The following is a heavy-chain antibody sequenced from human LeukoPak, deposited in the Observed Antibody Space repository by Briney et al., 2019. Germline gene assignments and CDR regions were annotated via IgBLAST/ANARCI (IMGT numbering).Heavy chain of an antibody. J-gene: IGHJ3*02. Sequence: GGSLRLSCAASGFTFSDYYMSWIRQAPGKGLEWVSYISNSGNTIRYADSMKGRFTISRDNAKNSLYLQMNSLRAEDTAVYYCARVRGGSGSSYAADAFDIWGQGTMVTVSS. CDR2: ISNSGNTI. CDR1: GFTFSDYY. V-gene: IGHV3-11*04. D-gene: IGHD1-26*01. CDR3: ARVRGGSGSSYAADAFDI.